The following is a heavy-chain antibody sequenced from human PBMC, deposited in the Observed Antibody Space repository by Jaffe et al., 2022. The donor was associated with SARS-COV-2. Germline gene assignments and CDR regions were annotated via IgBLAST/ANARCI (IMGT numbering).Heavy chain of an antibody. CDR2: INKDGSET. Sequence: EVHLVESGGGLVQPGGSLRLSCAASGFTFSSFWMTWVRQAPGKGLEWVANINKDGSETYYVDSVKGRFTISRDNAKNSLYLQMNSLRAEDTAVYYCANLAGAVTANYWGQGTLVTVSS. D-gene: IGHD2-21*02. CDR3: ANLAGAVTANY. J-gene: IGHJ4*02. V-gene: IGHV3-7*03. CDR1: GFTFSSFW.